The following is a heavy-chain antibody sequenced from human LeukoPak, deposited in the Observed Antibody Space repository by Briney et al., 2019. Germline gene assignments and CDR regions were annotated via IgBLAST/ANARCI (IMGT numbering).Heavy chain of an antibody. J-gene: IGHJ6*02. CDR2: ISGSGGST. CDR3: ATDPRYYDILTGPDSYYYGMDV. V-gene: IGHV3-23*01. Sequence: PGGSLRLSCAASGFTFSSYAMSGVRHAPGNWLEWVSAISGSGGSTYYADSVKGRFTISRDNSKNTLYLQMNSLRAEDTAVYYCATDPRYYDILTGPDSYYYGMDVWGQGTTVTVSS. D-gene: IGHD3-9*01. CDR1: GFTFSSYA.